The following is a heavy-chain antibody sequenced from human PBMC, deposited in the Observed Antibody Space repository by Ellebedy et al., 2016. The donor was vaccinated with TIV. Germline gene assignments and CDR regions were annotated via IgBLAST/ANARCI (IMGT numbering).Heavy chain of an antibody. CDR1: GGTFSSYA. J-gene: IGHJ4*02. CDR3: SRATRGYSYGRLDY. D-gene: IGHD5-18*01. CDR2: IIPMFRTP. V-gene: IGHV1-69*13. Sequence: AASVKVSCKASGGTFSSYAINWVRQAPGQGLEWMGGIIPMFRTPNYAQKFQDRLTIIADESTTTAYIELSSLRSDDTAVYYCSRATRGYSYGRLDYWGQGAPVTVSS.